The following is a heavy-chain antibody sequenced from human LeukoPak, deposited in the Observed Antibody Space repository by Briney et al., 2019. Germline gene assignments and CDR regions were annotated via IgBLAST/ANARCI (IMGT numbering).Heavy chain of an antibody. J-gene: IGHJ6*02. V-gene: IGHV3-23*01. Sequence: GGSLRLSCAASGFTFRSYARSWVRRFPGRGLDWVQVFGATGGATYYADSVRGRFTISRDNSKNTLYLHMNTLRAEDTAVYYCAKGRYSSSSGVGYYYFDMDVWGQGTTVTVSS. CDR2: FGATGGAT. CDR1: GFTFRSYA. CDR3: AKGRYSSSSGVGYYYFDMDV. D-gene: IGHD6-6*01.